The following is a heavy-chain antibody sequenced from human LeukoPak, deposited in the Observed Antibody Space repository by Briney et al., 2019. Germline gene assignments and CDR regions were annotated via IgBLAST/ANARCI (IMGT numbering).Heavy chain of an antibody. CDR1: GFTFSSYA. Sequence: PGGSLRLSCAASGFTFSSYAMSWVRQAPGKGLEWVSAISGSSGSTYYADSVKGRFTISRDNSKNTLYLQMNSLRAEDTAVYYCAKDLSSSGWLQGWFDPWGQGTLVTVSS. D-gene: IGHD6-19*01. J-gene: IGHJ5*02. CDR2: ISGSSGST. V-gene: IGHV3-23*01. CDR3: AKDLSSSGWLQGWFDP.